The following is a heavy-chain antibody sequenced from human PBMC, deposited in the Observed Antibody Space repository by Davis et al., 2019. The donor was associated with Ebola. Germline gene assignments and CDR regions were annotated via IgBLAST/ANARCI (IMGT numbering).Heavy chain of an antibody. D-gene: IGHD2-21*01. Sequence: AASVTVSCKASGYSFSSYGFSWVRQAPGQGLEWVGWFSAHNGNIYYAQKFQGRVAMTRDTSISTAYMELSRLRSDDTAVYYCARAQFPTMSDHWGQGTLVTVSS. V-gene: IGHV1-18*01. J-gene: IGHJ4*02. CDR1: GYSFSSYG. CDR2: FSAHNGNI. CDR3: ARAQFPTMSDH.